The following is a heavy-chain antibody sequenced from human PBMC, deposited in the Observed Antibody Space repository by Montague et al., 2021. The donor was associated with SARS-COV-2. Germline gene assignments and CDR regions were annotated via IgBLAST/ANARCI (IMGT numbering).Heavy chain of an antibody. CDR3: ARVGGVTVLSEGWLDA. V-gene: IGHV4-61*02. D-gene: IGHD3-16*01. J-gene: IGHJ5*02. CDR2: IYTSGNT. CDR1: GASISSGGSY. Sequence: TLSLTCTVSGASISSGGSYWSWIRQPAGKGLEWIGRIYTSGNTNYNPSLKSRVTMSVTTSKNQFSLRLSSVTAADAAVYYCARVGGVTVLSEGWLDAWGQGTLVTVSS.